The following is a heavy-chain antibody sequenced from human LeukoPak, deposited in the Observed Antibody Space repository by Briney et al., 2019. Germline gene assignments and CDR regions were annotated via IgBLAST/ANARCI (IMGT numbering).Heavy chain of an antibody. D-gene: IGHD1-26*01. J-gene: IGHJ4*02. CDR1: GYSFATYG. CDR3: ARRQGGFDY. CDR2: IYPADSDT. Sequence: GESLKISCKGSGYSFATYGIGWVRPVPGKGLEWMGIIYPADSDTRYSPSFQGQVTISADKSITTAYLQWSSLKASDTAMYYCARRQGGFDYWGQGTLVTVSS. V-gene: IGHV5-51*01.